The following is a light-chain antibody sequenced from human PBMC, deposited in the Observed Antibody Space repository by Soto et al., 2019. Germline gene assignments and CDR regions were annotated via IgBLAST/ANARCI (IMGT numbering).Light chain of an antibody. Sequence: QSVLTQAPSVSGAPGQRVTISCTGSSSNIGAGYDVHWYQQLPGTAPKLLIYANNNRPSGVPGRFSGSKSGTSASLAITGLQPEDEADYYCQSYDSTVIGLQGVFGGGTKLTVL. CDR2: ANN. CDR1: SSNIGAGYD. V-gene: IGLV1-40*01. J-gene: IGLJ3*02. CDR3: QSYDSTVIGLQGV.